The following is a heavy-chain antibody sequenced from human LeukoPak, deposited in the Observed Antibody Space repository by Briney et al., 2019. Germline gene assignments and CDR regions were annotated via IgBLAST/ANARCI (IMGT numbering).Heavy chain of an antibody. D-gene: IGHD1-14*01. V-gene: IGHV3-30*18. CDR2: ISYDGSNK. CDR3: AKQTYEPLTQGYYYYYGMDV. CDR1: GFTFSSYG. J-gene: IGHJ6*02. Sequence: GGSLRLSCAASGFTFSSYGMHWVRQAPGKGLEWVAVISYDGSNKYYADSVKGRFTISRDNSKNTLYLQMNSLRAEDTAVYYCAKQTYEPLTQGYYYYYGMDVWGQGTTVTVSS.